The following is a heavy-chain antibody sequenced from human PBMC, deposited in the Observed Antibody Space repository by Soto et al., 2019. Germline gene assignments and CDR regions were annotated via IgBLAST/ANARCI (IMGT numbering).Heavy chain of an antibody. CDR2: ISWNSDGI. D-gene: IGHD1-26*01. V-gene: IGHV3-9*01. CDR1: GFTFDDYA. Sequence: GGSLRLSCAASGFTFDDYAMHWVRQTPGKGLEWVSGISWNSDGIDYADSVKGRFTISRDNAKNSLTLHMNSLRVEDTALYYCVKEGGGSYYGYYYYSMDVWGQGTTVTVSS. J-gene: IGHJ6*02. CDR3: VKEGGGSYYGYYYYSMDV.